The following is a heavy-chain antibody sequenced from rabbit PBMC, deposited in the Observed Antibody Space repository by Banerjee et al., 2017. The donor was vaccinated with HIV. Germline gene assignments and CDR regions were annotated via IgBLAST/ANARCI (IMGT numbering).Heavy chain of an antibody. V-gene: IGHV1S45*01. D-gene: IGHD6-1*01. CDR3: ARSSAGVGVYAYVEYFKL. CDR2: IYAGSFDAS. J-gene: IGHJ4*01. CDR1: GFSYSTHYC. Sequence: QQQLEESGGDLVKPEGSLTLTCTASGFSYSTHYCICWVRQAPGKGLEWIACIYAGSFDASYYATWAKGRVTISKTSSTTVTLQMTSLTDPDTATYFCARSSAGVGVYAYVEYFKLWGPGTLVTVS.